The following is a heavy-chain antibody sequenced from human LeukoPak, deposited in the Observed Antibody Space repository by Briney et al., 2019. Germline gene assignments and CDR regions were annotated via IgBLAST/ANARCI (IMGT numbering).Heavy chain of an antibody. CDR2: INHSGST. J-gene: IGHJ6*03. D-gene: IGHD3-9*01. CDR3: ARGGGNLLPYFDPKRYYYLDV. CDR1: GGSFSGYY. V-gene: IGHV4-34*01. Sequence: SETLSLTCAVYGGSFSGYYWSWIRQPPGKGLEWIGEINHSGSTNYNPSLKSRVTVSVDTSKNQFSLKLRSVTAADTAVYYCARGGGNLLPYFDPKRYYYLDVWGKGTTVTVSS.